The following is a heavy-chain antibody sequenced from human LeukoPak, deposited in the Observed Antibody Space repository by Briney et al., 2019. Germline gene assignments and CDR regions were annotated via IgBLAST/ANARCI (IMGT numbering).Heavy chain of an antibody. CDR2: ISAYNGNT. V-gene: IGHV1-18*04. CDR1: GYTFNSSY. J-gene: IGHJ4*02. CDR3: ARDKWDHYDSSGYYNLRY. D-gene: IGHD3-22*01. Sequence: ASVKVSCKASGYTFNSSYMHWVRQAPGQGLEWMGWISAYNGNTNYAQKLQGRVTMTTDTSTSTAYMELRSLRSDDTAVYYCARDKWDHYDSSGYYNLRYWGQGTLVTVSS.